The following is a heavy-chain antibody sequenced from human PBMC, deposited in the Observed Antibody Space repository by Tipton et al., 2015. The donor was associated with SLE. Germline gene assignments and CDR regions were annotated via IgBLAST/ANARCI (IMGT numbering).Heavy chain of an antibody. Sequence: TLSLTCAVYGGSFSGYYWSWIRQPPGKGLEWIGEINHSGSTNYNPSLKSRVTISVDTSKNQFSLKLSSVTAADTAVYFCARVGDTVHFHYWGQGTLVTVSS. D-gene: IGHD5-18*01. CDR2: INHSGST. CDR3: ARVGDTVHFHY. CDR1: GGSFSGYY. V-gene: IGHV4-34*01. J-gene: IGHJ4*02.